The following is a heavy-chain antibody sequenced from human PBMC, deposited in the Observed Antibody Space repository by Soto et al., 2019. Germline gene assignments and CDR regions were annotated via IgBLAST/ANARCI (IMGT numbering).Heavy chain of an antibody. D-gene: IGHD6-13*01. J-gene: IGHJ4*02. CDR3: AKPLSLYSSSYLDY. CDR2: IRSGGSAT. V-gene: IGHV3-48*04. Sequence: EVQLVESGGGLVHPGGSLKLSCAASGFNFDTEPMNWVRQAPGKGLEWVSNIRSGGSATSYADSVKGRFTISRDNARNSLHLEMNSLRAEDTAVYYCAKPLSLYSSSYLDYWAQGTLVTVSS. CDR1: GFNFDTEP.